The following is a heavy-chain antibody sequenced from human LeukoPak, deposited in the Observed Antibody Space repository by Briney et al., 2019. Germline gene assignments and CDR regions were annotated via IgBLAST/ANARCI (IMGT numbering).Heavy chain of an antibody. D-gene: IGHD1-26*01. CDR2: IIPIFGTA. CDR3: ARGVERGSYYEGAFDI. CDR1: GGTFSSYA. J-gene: IGHJ3*02. V-gene: IGHV1-69*05. Sequence: SVKVSCKASGGTFSSYAISWVRQAPGQGLEWMGGIIPIFGTANYAQKFQGRVTITTDESTSTAYMELSSLRSEDTAVYYCARGVERGSYYEGAFDIWGQGTMVTISS.